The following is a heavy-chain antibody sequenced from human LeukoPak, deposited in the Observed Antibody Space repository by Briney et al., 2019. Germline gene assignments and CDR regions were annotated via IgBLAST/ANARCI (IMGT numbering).Heavy chain of an antibody. CDR3: ARDGYSGSYYRLYYFFMDV. CDR1: GFTFNRYW. CDR2: IKQDGSAK. J-gene: IGHJ6*03. D-gene: IGHD1-26*01. Sequence: GGSLRLSCAASGFTFNRYWMSWVRQAPGKELQWVANIKQDGSAKYYVDSVKGRFTISRDNAKNSLYLQMNSLRGEDTAVYYCARDGYSGSYYRLYYFFMDVWGKGTTVTVSS. V-gene: IGHV3-7*03.